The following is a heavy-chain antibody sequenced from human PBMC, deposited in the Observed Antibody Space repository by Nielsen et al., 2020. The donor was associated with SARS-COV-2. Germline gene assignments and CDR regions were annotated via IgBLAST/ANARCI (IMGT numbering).Heavy chain of an antibody. Sequence: GGSLRLSCAASGFTFVDYGMSWVRQAPGKGLEWVSGINWNGVSTGYADSVKGRFTISRDNAKNSLYLQMNSLRAEDTALYHCARERGWTLTTTHGGHGMDVWGQGTTVTVSS. CDR1: GFTFVDYG. V-gene: IGHV3-20*01. J-gene: IGHJ6*02. CDR3: ARERGWTLTTTHGGHGMDV. CDR2: INWNGVST. D-gene: IGHD3-3*01.